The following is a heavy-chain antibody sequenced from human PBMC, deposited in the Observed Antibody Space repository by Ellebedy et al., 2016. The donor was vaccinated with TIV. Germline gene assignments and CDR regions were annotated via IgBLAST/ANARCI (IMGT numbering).Heavy chain of an antibody. J-gene: IGHJ4*02. V-gene: IGHV3-23*01. D-gene: IGHD2-2*02. CDR1: GFTFSSYA. CDR2: ITGSGGGT. Sequence: GESLKISCAASGFTFSSYAISWVRQAPGKGLEWVSAITGSGGGTYYADSVKGRFTISRDNSKNTFYLHMNSLRAEDTALYYCAKGYMSPFDYWGQGNLVTVSS. CDR3: AKGYMSPFDY.